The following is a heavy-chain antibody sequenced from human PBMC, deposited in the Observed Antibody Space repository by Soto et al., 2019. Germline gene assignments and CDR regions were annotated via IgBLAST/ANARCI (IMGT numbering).Heavy chain of an antibody. CDR3: ARGVRGHYGKDV. V-gene: IGHV3-74*01. J-gene: IGHJ6*02. D-gene: IGHD3-10*01. CDR2: INGDGTTT. Sequence: EVQLVEPGGGLVQPGGSLRLSCAASGFTFNNYWIHWVRQALGKGPMWVSRINGDGTTTNYADSVKGRFAISRDNAKNTVYLQMNSLRAEDTALYYCARGVRGHYGKDVWGQGTTVTVSS. CDR1: GFTFNNYW.